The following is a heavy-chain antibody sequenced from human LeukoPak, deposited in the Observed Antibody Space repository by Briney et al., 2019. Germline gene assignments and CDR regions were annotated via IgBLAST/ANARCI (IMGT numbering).Heavy chain of an antibody. V-gene: IGHV3-13*01. Sequence: QPGGSLRLSCAASGFSFSSYDMHWVRQATGKGLEWVSAIGTAGDTYYPGSVKGRFTISRDNAKNSLYLQMNSLRAEDTAVYYCARDRPIASSSSWYGMEYFQHWGQGTLVTVSS. D-gene: IGHD6-13*01. CDR2: IGTAGDT. J-gene: IGHJ1*01. CDR1: GFSFSSYD. CDR3: ARDRPIASSSSWYGMEYFQH.